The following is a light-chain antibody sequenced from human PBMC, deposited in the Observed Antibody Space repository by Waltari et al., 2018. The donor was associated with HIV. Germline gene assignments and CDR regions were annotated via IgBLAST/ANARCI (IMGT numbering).Light chain of an antibody. V-gene: IGLV3-25*02. J-gene: IGLJ1*01. Sequence: SYELTQPPSVSVSPGPTARITCSGDALAKQYASGYQQKPGQAPLSIIYKDSERPSGIPERFSGSSSGTTVTLTISGVQAEDEADYYCQSADSSGSNFVFGSGTKVTVL. CDR3: QSADSSGSNFV. CDR2: KDS. CDR1: ALAKQY.